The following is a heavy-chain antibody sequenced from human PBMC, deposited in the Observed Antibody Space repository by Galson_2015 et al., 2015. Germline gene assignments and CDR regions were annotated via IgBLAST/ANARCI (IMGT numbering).Heavy chain of an antibody. D-gene: IGHD4-23*01. Sequence: SLRLSCAASGFTFNRYAMHWVRQAPGKGLEWVAVISYDGGNKYYADSVKGGFTISRDNSKNTLYLQMNSLTTEDTAIYYCARGDYGGFRFYFDYWGQGTLVTVSS. CDR2: ISYDGGNK. CDR1: GFTFNRYA. CDR3: ARGDYGGFRFYFDY. J-gene: IGHJ4*02. V-gene: IGHV3-30-3*01.